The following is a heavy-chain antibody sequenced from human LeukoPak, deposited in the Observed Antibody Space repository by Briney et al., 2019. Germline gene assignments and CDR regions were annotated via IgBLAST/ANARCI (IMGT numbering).Heavy chain of an antibody. CDR2: IIPGLGII. D-gene: IGHD3-22*01. Sequence: GSSVKVSCKASGGTFSNYTITWVRQAPGQGLEWMGRIIPGLGIINYAQKFQGRVTVTADKSTSTAYMELSSLRADDTAVYYCARASSDTSGYELAYWGQGTLVTVSS. J-gene: IGHJ4*02. CDR3: ARASSDTSGYELAY. CDR1: GGTFSNYT. V-gene: IGHV1-69*02.